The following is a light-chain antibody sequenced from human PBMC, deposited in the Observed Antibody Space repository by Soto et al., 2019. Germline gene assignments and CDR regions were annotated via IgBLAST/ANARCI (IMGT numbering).Light chain of an antibody. Sequence: DIQMTQSPSTLSASVGDRVTITCRASQSISSWLAWYQQKPGKAPKLLIYKASSLESGVPSRFSGSGSGTEFTLAISSLQPEDSATFYCLQHSTYPLTFGQGTKVEIK. V-gene: IGKV1-5*03. CDR1: QSISSW. CDR3: LQHSTYPLT. J-gene: IGKJ1*01. CDR2: KAS.